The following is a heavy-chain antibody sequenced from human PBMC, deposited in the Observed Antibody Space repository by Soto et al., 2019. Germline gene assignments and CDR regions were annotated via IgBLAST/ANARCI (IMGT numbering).Heavy chain of an antibody. CDR2: IYYSGST. V-gene: IGHV4-30-4*01. CDR3: ARGPGDTIFGVVIPWAV. CDR1: GGSISSGDYY. D-gene: IGHD3-3*01. J-gene: IGHJ6*02. Sequence: SETLSLTCTVSGGSISSGDYYWSWIRQPPGKGLEWIGYIYYSGSTYYNPSLKSRVTISVDTSKNQFSLKLSSVTAADTAVYYCARGPGDTIFGVVIPWAVWGQGTTVTVSS.